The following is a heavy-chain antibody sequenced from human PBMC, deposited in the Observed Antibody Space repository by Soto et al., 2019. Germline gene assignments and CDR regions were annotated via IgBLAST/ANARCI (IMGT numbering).Heavy chain of an antibody. V-gene: IGHV3-11*01. D-gene: IGHD5-12*01. CDR3: ARVTPWGGYDNYYMDV. J-gene: IGHJ6*03. CDR1: GFTFSDYN. Sequence: QVQLVESGGGLVKPGGSLRLSCAASGFTFSDYNMSWIRQAPGKGLEWVSYISSSGSTIYYEDSVKGRFTISRDNAKNSLYLQMNSLRAEDTAVYYCARVTPWGGYDNYYMDVWGKGSTVTVSS. CDR2: ISSSGSTI.